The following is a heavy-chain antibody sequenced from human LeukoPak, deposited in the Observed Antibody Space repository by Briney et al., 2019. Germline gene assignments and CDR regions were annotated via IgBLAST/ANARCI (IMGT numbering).Heavy chain of an antibody. CDR1: GASISSHY. D-gene: IGHD5-18*01. V-gene: IGHV4-59*11. J-gene: IGHJ4*02. Sequence: SETLSLTCTVSGASISSHYWSWIRQPPGKGLEWIGYIYYSGSTNYNPSLKSRVTISVDTSNNQFSLRLSSVTAADTAIYYCARGYSYGSYYFDYWGQGTLVTVSS. CDR3: ARGYSYGSYYFDY. CDR2: IYYSGST.